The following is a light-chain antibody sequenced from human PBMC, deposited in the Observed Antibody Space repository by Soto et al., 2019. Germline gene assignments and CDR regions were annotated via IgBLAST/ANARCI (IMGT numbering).Light chain of an antibody. CDR1: QSISSW. CDR2: DAS. Sequence: DIQMTQSPSTLSASVGDRVTITCRASQSISSWLAWYQQKPGKAPKLLIYDASTLESGVPSRFSGSGSGTEFTLTISSLQPDDFATYYCQQYNSYHSFGQ. J-gene: IGKJ1*01. CDR3: QQYNSYHS. V-gene: IGKV1-5*01.